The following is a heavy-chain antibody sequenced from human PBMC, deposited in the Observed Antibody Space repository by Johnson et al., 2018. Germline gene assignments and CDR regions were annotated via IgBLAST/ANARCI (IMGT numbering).Heavy chain of an antibody. Sequence: QVQLVESGGGVVQPGRSXRLSCAASGFTFSSYGMHWVRQAPGKGLEWVAVIWYDGSNKYYADSVKGRFTISRDNSKNRLYLQMNSLRAEDTAVYYCARGPRYATLRLGELSSLREEYFQYWGQGTLVTVSS. CDR2: IWYDGSNK. D-gene: IGHD3-16*02. J-gene: IGHJ1*01. CDR1: GFTFSSYG. CDR3: ARGPRYATLRLGELSSLREEYFQY. V-gene: IGHV3-33*01.